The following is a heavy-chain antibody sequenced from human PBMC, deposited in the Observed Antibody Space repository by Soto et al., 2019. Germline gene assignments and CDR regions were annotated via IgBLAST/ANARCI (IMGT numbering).Heavy chain of an antibody. CDR3: ARPLEQHQLGFGMDV. V-gene: IGHV3-33*01. Sequence: QVQLVQSGGGVVQPGGSLRLSCAASGFTFSSYGMHWVRQAPGKGLEWVAVIWYDGSKIYYADSVKGRFTISRDNSKSTLYLQMNSLRAEDTAVYYCARPLEQHQLGFGMDVRGQGSPVTVSS. J-gene: IGHJ6*01. CDR1: GFTFSSYG. D-gene: IGHD6-13*01. CDR2: IWYDGSKI.